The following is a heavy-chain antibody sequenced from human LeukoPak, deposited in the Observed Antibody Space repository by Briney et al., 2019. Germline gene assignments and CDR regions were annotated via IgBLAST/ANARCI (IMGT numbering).Heavy chain of an antibody. CDR2: IYYSGST. D-gene: IGHD4-17*01. V-gene: IGHV4-39*01. CDR1: GGSISSSSYY. CDR3: ARLRTTVFDY. Sequence: SETLSLTCTVSGGSISSSSYYWGWIRQPPGKGLGWIGTIYYSGSTYSGSTCYNPSLKSRVTMSADTSTNQFSLKLNSVTAADTAVYYCARLRTTVFDYWGQGTLVTVSS. J-gene: IGHJ4*02.